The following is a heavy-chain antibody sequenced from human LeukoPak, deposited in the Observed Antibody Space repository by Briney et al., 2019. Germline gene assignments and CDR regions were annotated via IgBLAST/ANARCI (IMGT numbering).Heavy chain of an antibody. CDR3: ARESSVAPFDY. Sequence: GRSLRLSCAASGFTFSSYAMHWVRQAPGKGLEWVAVISYDGSNKYYADSVKGRFTISRDNSKNTPYLQMNSLRAEDTAVYYCARESSVAPFDYWGQGTLVTVSS. CDR1: GFTFSSYA. CDR2: ISYDGSNK. D-gene: IGHD5-12*01. J-gene: IGHJ4*02. V-gene: IGHV3-30*04.